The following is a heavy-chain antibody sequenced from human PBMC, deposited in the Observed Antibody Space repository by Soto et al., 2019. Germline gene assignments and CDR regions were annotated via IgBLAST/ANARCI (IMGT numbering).Heavy chain of an antibody. J-gene: IGHJ4*02. D-gene: IGHD3-3*01. Sequence: SETLSLTCTVSGGSISSYYWSWIRQPPGKGLEWIGYIYYSGSTNYNPSLKSRVTISVDTSKNQFSLKLSSVTAADTAVYYCARLRLLELSHTHFDYWGQGTLGTVSS. V-gene: IGHV4-59*01. CDR3: ARLRLLELSHTHFDY. CDR2: IYYSGST. CDR1: GGSISSYY.